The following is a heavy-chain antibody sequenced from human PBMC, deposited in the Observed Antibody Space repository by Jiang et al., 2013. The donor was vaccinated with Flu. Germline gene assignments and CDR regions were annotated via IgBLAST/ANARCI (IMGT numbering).Heavy chain of an antibody. CDR2: IYYSGST. J-gene: IGHJ3*02. V-gene: IGHV4-39*01. CDR1: GGSISSSSYY. Sequence: GSGLVKPSETLSLTCTVSGGSISSSSYYWGWIRQPPGKGLEWIGSIYYSGSTYYNPSLKSRVTISVDTSKNQFSLKLSSVTAADTAVYYCARQKPTGYSSGWDDAFDI. D-gene: IGHD6-19*01. CDR3: ARQKPTGYSSGWDDAFDI.